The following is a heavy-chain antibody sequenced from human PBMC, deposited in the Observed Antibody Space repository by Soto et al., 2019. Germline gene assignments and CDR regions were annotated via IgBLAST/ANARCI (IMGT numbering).Heavy chain of an antibody. CDR1: GGTFSSYA. J-gene: IGHJ5*02. V-gene: IGHV1-69*01. D-gene: IGHD2-2*01. CDR3: ASPPPHCSSNSCPNWFDP. Sequence: QVQLVQSGAEVKKPGSSVKVSCKASGGTFSSYAISWVRQAPGQGLEWMGGIIPIFGTANYAQKFQGRVTITADESTSIAYMELSSLRSEDTAVYYCASPPPHCSSNSCPNWFDPWGQGTLVTVSS. CDR2: IIPIFGTA.